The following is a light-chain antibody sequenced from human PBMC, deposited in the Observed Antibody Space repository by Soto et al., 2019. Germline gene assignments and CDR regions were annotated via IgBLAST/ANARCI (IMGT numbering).Light chain of an antibody. CDR1: SSNIGNNA. V-gene: IGLV1-36*01. Sequence: QSVLTQPPSVSGAPRQRVTISCSGGSSNIGNNAVNWYQQFPGKAPKLLVYYDDLLPSGVSDRFSGSKSGTSASLAINGLQSEDEADYYCAAWDDSLDGVVFGGGTKLTVL. CDR2: YDD. CDR3: AAWDDSLDGVV. J-gene: IGLJ2*01.